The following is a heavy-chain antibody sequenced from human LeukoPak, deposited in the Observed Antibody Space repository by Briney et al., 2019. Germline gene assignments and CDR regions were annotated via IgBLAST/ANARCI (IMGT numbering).Heavy chain of an antibody. CDR2: IWSDGSSK. V-gene: IGHV3-33*01. CDR1: GFTFSSYG. J-gene: IGHJ6*01. CDR3: ARGQPPSYYDMDV. D-gene: IGHD6-13*01. Sequence: GGSLRLSCAPSGFTFSSYGMHWVREAPGKGVEGVAVIWSDGSSKHYADSVKGRFTISRDNSKNTLYLQMSSLRAEDTALYYCARGQPPSYYDMDVWGKGPRSPSPQ.